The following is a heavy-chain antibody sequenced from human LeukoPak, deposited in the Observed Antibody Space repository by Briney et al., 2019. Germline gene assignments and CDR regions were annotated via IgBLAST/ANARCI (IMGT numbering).Heavy chain of an antibody. V-gene: IGHV4-31*03. CDR3: ARVVVVNEVLDP. Sequence: SETLSLNCTVSGGSISSGGYYWSWIRQHPGKGLEWIGYIYYSGSTYYNPSLKSRVTISVDTSKNQFSLKLSSVTAADTAVYYCARVVVVNEVLDPWGQGTLVTVSS. CDR1: GGSISSGGYY. D-gene: IGHD2/OR15-2a*01. J-gene: IGHJ5*02. CDR2: IYYSGST.